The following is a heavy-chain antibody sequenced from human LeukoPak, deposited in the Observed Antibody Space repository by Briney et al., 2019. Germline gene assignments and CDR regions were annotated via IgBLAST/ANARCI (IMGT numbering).Heavy chain of an antibody. Sequence: GESLKISCKGSGYSFASYCIGWVRQMPGKGLEWMGIIYPGDSDTRYSPSFQGQVTISADKSISTAYLQWSSLKASDTAMYYCARQAYDSSGYYPAGYFDYWGQGTLVTVSS. CDR3: ARQAYDSSGYYPAGYFDY. CDR1: GYSFASYC. D-gene: IGHD3-22*01. V-gene: IGHV5-51*01. CDR2: IYPGDSDT. J-gene: IGHJ4*02.